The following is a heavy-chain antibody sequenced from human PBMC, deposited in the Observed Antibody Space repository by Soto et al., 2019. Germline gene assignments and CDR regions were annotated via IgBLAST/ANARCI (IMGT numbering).Heavy chain of an antibody. CDR3: AREASVLIPAAQPSRFDS. Sequence: ASVKVSCKGFGYSFMKYGINWVRQAPGQGLEWVGWISPYSGYTHSAQKFHGRLTLTTDTAASTAYMELRILRSAGTALYYCAREASVLIPAAQPSRFDSWGQRTLVTVSS. CDR2: ISPYSGYT. J-gene: IGHJ4*02. V-gene: IGHV1-18*01. CDR1: GYSFMKYG. D-gene: IGHD2-2*01.